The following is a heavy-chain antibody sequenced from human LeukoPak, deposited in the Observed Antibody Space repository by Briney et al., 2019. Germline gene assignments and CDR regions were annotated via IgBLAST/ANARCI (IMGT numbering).Heavy chain of an antibody. CDR3: ARDDYNYYDSSGYRTIFDY. CDR2: ISYDGSNK. CDR1: GFTFSSYA. J-gene: IGHJ4*02. V-gene: IGHV3-30-3*01. D-gene: IGHD3-22*01. Sequence: GGSLRLSCAASGFTFSSYAMHWVRQAPGKGLEWVAVISYDGSNKYYADSVKGRFTISRDNSKNTLYLQMNSLRAEDTAVYYCARDDYNYYDSSGYRTIFDYWGQGTLVTVSS.